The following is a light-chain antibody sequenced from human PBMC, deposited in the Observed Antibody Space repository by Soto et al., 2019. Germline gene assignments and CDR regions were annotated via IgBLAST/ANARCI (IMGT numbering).Light chain of an antibody. J-gene: IGLJ2*01. CDR1: SSDVGAYNY. Sequence: QSALTQPASVSGSPGRSITISCTGTSSDVGAYNYVSWYQQYPGKAPKLMIYDVSNRPSGVSNRFSGSKSGNTASLTISGLQAEDEADYYCSSYTSRSTPLFGGGTKLTVL. CDR3: SSYTSRSTPL. CDR2: DVS. V-gene: IGLV2-14*01.